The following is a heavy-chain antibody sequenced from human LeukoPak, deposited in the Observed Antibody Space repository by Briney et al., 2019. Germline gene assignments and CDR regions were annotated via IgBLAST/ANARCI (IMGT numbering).Heavy chain of an antibody. CDR1: EYTFTSYY. J-gene: IGHJ6*02. V-gene: IGHV1-46*01. Sequence: RASVKVSCKASEYTFTSYYMHWVRQAPGQGLEWMGIINPSGGSTSYAQKFQGRVTITADKSTSTAYMELSSLRSEDTAVYYCARPLYYYDRWSGMDVWGQGTTVTVSS. CDR3: ARPLYYYDRWSGMDV. D-gene: IGHD3-22*01. CDR2: INPSGGST.